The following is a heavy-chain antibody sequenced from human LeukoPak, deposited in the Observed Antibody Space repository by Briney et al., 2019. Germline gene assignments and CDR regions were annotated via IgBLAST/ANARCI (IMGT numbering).Heavy chain of an antibody. V-gene: IGHV4-39*01. Sequence: PSETLSLTCTVSGGSIGSSSYYWGWIRQPPGKGLEWIGSIYYSGSTYYNPSLKSRVTISVDTSKNQFSLKLSSVTAADTAVYYCAVIAARRGDYWGQGTLVTVSS. CDR2: IYYSGST. J-gene: IGHJ4*02. CDR3: AVIAARRGDY. CDR1: GGSIGSSSYY. D-gene: IGHD6-6*01.